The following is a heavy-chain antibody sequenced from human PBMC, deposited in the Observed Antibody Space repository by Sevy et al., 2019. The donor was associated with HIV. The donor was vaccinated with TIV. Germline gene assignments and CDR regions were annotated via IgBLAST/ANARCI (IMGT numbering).Heavy chain of an antibody. J-gene: IGHJ3*02. D-gene: IGHD1-1*01. CDR1: GFTFNMYG. CDR3: ASEHNWDDAFDI. CDR2: IWYDVSIK. Sequence: GGSLRLSCAASGFTFNMYGMHWVRQAPGKGLEWVGQIWYDVSIKKYADSVKGRFTISRDNSKSTLYLQMNSLRGEDTAVYFCASEHNWDDAFDIWGQGTMVTVSS. V-gene: IGHV3-33*08.